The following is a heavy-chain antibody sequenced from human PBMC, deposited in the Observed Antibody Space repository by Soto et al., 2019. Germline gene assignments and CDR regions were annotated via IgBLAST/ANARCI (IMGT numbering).Heavy chain of an antibody. CDR3: ARSLDQTLTRDY. Sequence: AGGSLSLSCAASGFTFSSYAMSWVRQAPGKGLEWVSAISPNGGTTYYADSVKGRFTISRDNSKNTLYLQMNSLRAEDTAVYYCARSLDQTLTRDYWGQGTLVTVSS. J-gene: IGHJ4*02. CDR1: GFTFSSYA. CDR2: ISPNGGTT. V-gene: IGHV3-23*01. D-gene: IGHD1-1*01.